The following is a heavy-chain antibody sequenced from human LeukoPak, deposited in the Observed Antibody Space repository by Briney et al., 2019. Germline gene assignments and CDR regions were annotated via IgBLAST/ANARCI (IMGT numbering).Heavy chain of an antibody. Sequence: ASVKVSCKASGYTFTSYAINWVRQATGQGLEWMGWMNPNSGNTGYAQKFQGRVTMTRNTSISTAYMELSSLRSEDTAVYYCARGPPYYDFWSDRYFDYWGQGTLVTVSS. V-gene: IGHV1-8*01. CDR1: GYTFTSYA. D-gene: IGHD3-3*01. J-gene: IGHJ4*02. CDR2: MNPNSGNT. CDR3: ARGPPYYDFWSDRYFDY.